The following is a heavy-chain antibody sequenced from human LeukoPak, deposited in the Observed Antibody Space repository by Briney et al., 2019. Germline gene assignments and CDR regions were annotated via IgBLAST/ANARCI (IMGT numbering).Heavy chain of an antibody. CDR2: ISSSSSSI. CDR3: ARDRAGYSYGTYFDY. Sequence: KAGGSLRLSCAASGFTFSSYEMNWVRQAPGKGLEWVSSISSSSSSIYYADSVNGRFTISRDNAKNSLYLQMNSLRAEDTAVYYCARDRAGYSYGTYFDYWGQGTLVTVSS. V-gene: IGHV3-21*01. J-gene: IGHJ4*02. CDR1: GFTFSSYE. D-gene: IGHD5-18*01.